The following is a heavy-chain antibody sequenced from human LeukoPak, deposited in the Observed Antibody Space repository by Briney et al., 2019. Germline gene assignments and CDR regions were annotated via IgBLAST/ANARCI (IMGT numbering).Heavy chain of an antibody. CDR2: IYHSGST. CDR3: ASTKELLWFGESPPHY. J-gene: IGHJ4*02. Sequence: SETLSLTCTVSGYSISSGYYWGWIRQPPGKGLEWIGSIYHSGSTYYNPSLKSRVTISVDTSKNQFSLKLSSVTAADTAVYYCASTKELLWFGESPPHYWGQGTLVTVSS. V-gene: IGHV4-38-2*02. D-gene: IGHD3-10*01. CDR1: GYSISSGYY.